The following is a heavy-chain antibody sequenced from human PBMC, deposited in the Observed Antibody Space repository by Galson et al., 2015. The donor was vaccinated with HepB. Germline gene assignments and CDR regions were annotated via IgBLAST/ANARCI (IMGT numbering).Heavy chain of an antibody. CDR1: GFTFTSSA. D-gene: IGHD3-3*01. Sequence: SVKVSCKASGFTFTSSAMQWVRQARGQRLEWIGWIVVGSGNTNYAQKFQERVTITRDMSTSTAYMELSRLRSEDTAVYYCAATRSGFYYMDVWGKGTTVTVSS. V-gene: IGHV1-58*02. CDR3: AATRSGFYYMDV. CDR2: IVVGSGNT. J-gene: IGHJ6*03.